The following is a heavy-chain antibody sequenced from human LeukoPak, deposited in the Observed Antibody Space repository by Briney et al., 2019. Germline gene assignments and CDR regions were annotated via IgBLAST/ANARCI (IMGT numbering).Heavy chain of an antibody. CDR1: GFTFSDYY. V-gene: IGHV3-11*04. CDR3: AREGTGRAAAGSVYYYYYMDV. CDR2: ISSSGSTI. D-gene: IGHD6-13*01. J-gene: IGHJ6*03. Sequence: PGGSLKLSCAASGFTFSDYYMSWIRQAPGKGLEWVSYISSSGSTIYYADSVKGRFTISRDNAKNSLYLQMNSLRAEDTAVYYCAREGTGRAAAGSVYYYYYMDVWGKGTTVTVSS.